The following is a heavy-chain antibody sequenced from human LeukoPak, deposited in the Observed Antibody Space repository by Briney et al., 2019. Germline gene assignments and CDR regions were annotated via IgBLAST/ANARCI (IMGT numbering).Heavy chain of an antibody. CDR3: ARGRYESTRLSAYYYYYMDV. CDR1: GGSISSYY. V-gene: IGHV4-4*07. CDR2: IYSSGST. D-gene: IGHD1-14*01. Sequence: SETLSLTCTVSGGSISSYYWSWIRQPAGKGLEWIGRIYSSGSTIYNPSLKSRVTMSVDTSRNQFSLKLSSVTAADTAVYYCARGRYESTRLSAYYYYYMDVWGKGTTVTVSS. J-gene: IGHJ6*03.